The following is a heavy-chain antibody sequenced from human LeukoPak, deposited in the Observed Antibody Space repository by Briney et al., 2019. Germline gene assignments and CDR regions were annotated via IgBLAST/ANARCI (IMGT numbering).Heavy chain of an antibody. V-gene: IGHV3-48*02. CDR2: INHNAEMI. Sequence: GSLRLSCEASGFPFGSYVMSWVRQAPGKGLEWIAYINHNAEMIFYPDFAKGRFSISRDNAKNSLYLQMNALRYEDTAIYYCARDHDWAFDLWGQGTLVTVSS. D-gene: IGHD3-9*01. J-gene: IGHJ4*02. CDR3: ARDHDWAFDL. CDR1: GFPFGSYV.